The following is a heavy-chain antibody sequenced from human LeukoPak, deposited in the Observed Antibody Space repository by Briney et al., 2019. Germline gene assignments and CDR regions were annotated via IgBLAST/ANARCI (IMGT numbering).Heavy chain of an antibody. Sequence: SETLSLTCTVSGGSINSGDYYWSWIRQPPGKGLEWIGYIYYSGSTYYNPSLKSRVTISIDTSKNQFSLKLSSVTAADTAVYYCARDPVHSTYGGSYSGAFDIWGQGTMVTVSS. J-gene: IGHJ3*02. CDR2: IYYSGST. CDR1: GGSINSGDYY. D-gene: IGHD1-26*01. CDR3: ARDPVHSTYGGSYSGAFDI. V-gene: IGHV4-30-4*08.